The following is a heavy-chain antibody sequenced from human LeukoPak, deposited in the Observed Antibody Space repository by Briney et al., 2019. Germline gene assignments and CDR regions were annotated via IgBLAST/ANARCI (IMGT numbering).Heavy chain of an antibody. CDR3: ARDDTQWLVIDY. Sequence: PGGSLRLSCAASGFTFSSYGMHWVRQAPGKGLEWVAVIWYDGSNKYYADSVKGRFTISRDNSKNTLYLQMNSLRAEDTAVYYCARDDTQWLVIDYWGQGTLVTVSS. V-gene: IGHV3-33*01. CDR1: GFTFSSYG. J-gene: IGHJ4*02. D-gene: IGHD6-19*01. CDR2: IWYDGSNK.